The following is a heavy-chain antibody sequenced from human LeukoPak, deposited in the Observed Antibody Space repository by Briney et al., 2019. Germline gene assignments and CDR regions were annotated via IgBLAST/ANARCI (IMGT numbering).Heavy chain of an antibody. CDR1: GFTFSSYA. CDR2: ISAGGST. CDR3: AKDGVVRGVTVHFDY. Sequence: GGSLRLSCAASGFTFSSYAMSWVRQAPGKGLEWVSGISAGGSTYYADSMKGRFTISRDNSKNTLYLEMNSLRAEDTAVYYCAKDGVVRGVTVHFDYWGQGTLVTVSS. J-gene: IGHJ4*02. V-gene: IGHV3-23*01. D-gene: IGHD3-10*01.